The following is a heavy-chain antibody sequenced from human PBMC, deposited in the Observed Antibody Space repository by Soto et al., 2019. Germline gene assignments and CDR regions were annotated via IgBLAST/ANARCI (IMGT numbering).Heavy chain of an antibody. V-gene: IGHV2-5*01. CDR1: GFSLRTSGVG. CDR3: AKSGSSGWYGWFDP. CDR2: IYWNDDK. Sequence: SGPTLVNPTQTLTLTCIFSGFSLRTSGVGVGWIRQPPGKALGWLGFIYWNDDKRYSPSLKSRLTITKDTSKNQVVLTMTNMDPVDTATYYCAKSGSSGWYGWFDPWGQGTLVTVPQ. D-gene: IGHD6-19*01. J-gene: IGHJ5*02.